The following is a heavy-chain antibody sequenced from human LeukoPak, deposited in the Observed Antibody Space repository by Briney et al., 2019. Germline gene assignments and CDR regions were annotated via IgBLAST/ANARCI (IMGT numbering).Heavy chain of an antibody. CDR2: VSSSGSTI. CDR1: GFTFSSYA. D-gene: IGHD5-18*01. CDR3: ANLGYSYAFGFDY. V-gene: IGHV3-48*03. Sequence: PGGSLRLSCAASGFTFSSYAMSWVRQAPGKGLEWVSYVSSSGSTIYYADSVKGRFTISRDNAKNSLYLQMNSLRAEDTAVYYCANLGYSYAFGFDYWGQGTLVTVSS. J-gene: IGHJ4*02.